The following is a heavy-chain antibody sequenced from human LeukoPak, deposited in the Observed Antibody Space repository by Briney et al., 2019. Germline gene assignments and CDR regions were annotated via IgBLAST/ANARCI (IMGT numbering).Heavy chain of an antibody. CDR2: IYHSGST. J-gene: IGHJ6*03. Sequence: SETLSLTCTVSGGSISSSSYYWGWIRQPPGKGLEWIGSIYHSGSTYYNPSLKSRVTISVDTSKNQFSLKLSSVTAADTAVYYCARTSGSYYFDYYYYMDVWGKGTTVTVSS. D-gene: IGHD1-26*01. V-gene: IGHV4-39*07. CDR3: ARTSGSYYFDYYYYMDV. CDR1: GGSISSSSYY.